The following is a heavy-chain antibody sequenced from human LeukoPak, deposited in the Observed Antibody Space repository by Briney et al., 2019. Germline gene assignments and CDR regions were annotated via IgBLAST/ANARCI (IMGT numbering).Heavy chain of an antibody. J-gene: IGHJ5*02. CDR1: GYTFRIHD. CDR3: ARESERNDGWFDP. V-gene: IGHV1-8*01. D-gene: IGHD1-1*01. CDR2: VSPKTGRT. Sequence: RASVLVSFKASGYTFRIHDINWVRQAPGQGLEWMGWVSPKTGRTGYAQKFQGRVYMTTNASLSTAYMELSSLRSDDTAVYFCARESERNDGWFDPWGQGTLVTVSS.